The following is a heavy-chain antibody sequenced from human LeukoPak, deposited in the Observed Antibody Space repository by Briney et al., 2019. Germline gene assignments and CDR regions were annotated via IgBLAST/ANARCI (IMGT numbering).Heavy chain of an antibody. Sequence: SETLSLTCAVYGGSFSGYYWSWIRQPPGKGLEWIGEINHSGSTNYNPSLKSRVTISVGKSKNQFSLNLTSVTAADTAVYYCARASHWNQLHYFDYWGQGTLVTVSS. D-gene: IGHD1-1*01. CDR2: INHSGST. J-gene: IGHJ4*02. V-gene: IGHV4-34*01. CDR3: ARASHWNQLHYFDY. CDR1: GGSFSGYY.